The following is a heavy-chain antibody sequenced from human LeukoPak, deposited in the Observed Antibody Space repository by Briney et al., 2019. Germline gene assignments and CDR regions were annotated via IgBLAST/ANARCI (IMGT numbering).Heavy chain of an antibody. V-gene: IGHV4-39*07. J-gene: IGHJ3*02. CDR2: IYYSGST. Sequence: SETLSLTCTVSGGSISSSNNYWGWIRQPPGKGLEWIGTIYYSGSTYYNPSLKSRVTISVDTSKNQFSLKLSSVTAANTAVYYCARGRFLEWLLYRWGAFDIWGQGTMVTVSS. CDR3: ARGRFLEWLLYRWGAFDI. D-gene: IGHD3-3*01. CDR1: GGSISSSNNY.